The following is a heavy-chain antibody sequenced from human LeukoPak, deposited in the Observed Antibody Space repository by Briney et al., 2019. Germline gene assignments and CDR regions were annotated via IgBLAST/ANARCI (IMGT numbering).Heavy chain of an antibody. CDR2: ISYIGTT. J-gene: IGHJ3*02. Sequence: SETLSLTCTVSGDSFSSHYWTWIRQPPGKGLEWIGYISYIGTTNYNPSLKSRVTISIDTSKNQFSLKLTSVTAADTAVYYCARDLVTVTKGFDIWGQGTMVSVSS. CDR1: GDSFSSHY. D-gene: IGHD4-17*01. CDR3: ARDLVTVTKGFDI. V-gene: IGHV4-59*11.